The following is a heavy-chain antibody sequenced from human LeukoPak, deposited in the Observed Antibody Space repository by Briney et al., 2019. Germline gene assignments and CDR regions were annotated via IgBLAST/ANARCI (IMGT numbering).Heavy chain of an antibody. V-gene: IGHV3-11*04. CDR3: ARARGGYGRYYFDY. Sequence: GGSLRLSRAASGFTFSDYDMSWIRQAPGKGLEWVSYISSSGSTIYYTDSVKGRFTISRDNAKNSLYLQMNSLRAADTAVYYCARARGGYGRYYFDYWGQGTLVTVSS. D-gene: IGHD5-18*01. J-gene: IGHJ4*02. CDR2: ISSSGSTI. CDR1: GFTFSDYD.